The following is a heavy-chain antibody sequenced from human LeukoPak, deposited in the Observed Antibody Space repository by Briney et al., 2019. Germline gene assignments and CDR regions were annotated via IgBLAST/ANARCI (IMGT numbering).Heavy chain of an antibody. CDR2: IYYSGST. CDR3: ARLNFRFYFDY. V-gene: IGHV4-39*01. CDR1: GGSISSSSYY. J-gene: IGHJ4*02. Sequence: PSETLSLTCTVSGGSISSSSYYWGWIRPPPGNGLEWIGSIYYSGSTYYNPSLKSRVTISVDTSKNQFSLKLSSVTAADTAVYYCARLNFRFYFDYWGQGTLVTVSS. D-gene: IGHD1-20*01.